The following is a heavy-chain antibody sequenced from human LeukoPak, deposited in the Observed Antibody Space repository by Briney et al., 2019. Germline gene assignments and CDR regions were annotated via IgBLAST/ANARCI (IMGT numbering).Heavy chain of an antibody. CDR2: IYYSGST. CDR3: ASTSSRWEAYFDY. CDR1: GGSISSGGYY. J-gene: IGHJ4*02. V-gene: IGHV4-31*03. Sequence: SETLSLTCTVSGGSISSGGYYWSWIRQHPGKGLEWIGYIYYSGSTYYNPSLKSRVTISVDTSKNQFSLKLSSATAADTAVYYCASTSSRWEAYFDYWGQGTLVTVSS. D-gene: IGHD1-26*01.